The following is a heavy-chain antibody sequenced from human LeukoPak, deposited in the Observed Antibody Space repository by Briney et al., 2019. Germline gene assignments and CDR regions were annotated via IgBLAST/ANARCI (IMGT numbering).Heavy chain of an antibody. Sequence: GESLKISCKGSGYSFTSCWIGWVRQMPGKGLEWMGIIYPGDSDTRYSPSFQGQVTISADKSISTAYLQWGSLKASDTAMYYCARQTDSSGPYAFDIWGQGTMVTVSS. V-gene: IGHV5-51*01. CDR3: ARQTDSSGPYAFDI. CDR1: GYSFTSCW. D-gene: IGHD3-22*01. J-gene: IGHJ3*02. CDR2: IYPGDSDT.